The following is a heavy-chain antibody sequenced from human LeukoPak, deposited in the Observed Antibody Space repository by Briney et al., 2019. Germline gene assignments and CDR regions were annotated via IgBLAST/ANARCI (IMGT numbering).Heavy chain of an antibody. D-gene: IGHD3-22*01. J-gene: IGHJ4*02. CDR1: VYTFTVKF. CDR2: IEPNSGGA. V-gene: IGHV1-2*02. Sequence: ASVKVSCKTSVYTFTVKFLHWLRQAPGQGLEWMGGIEPNSGGAVYGQNFRGRVTVTRDTSVSTAYMELSRLRSDDTAVYYCAIENYYDSSGYSKAFDYWGQGTLVTVSS. CDR3: AIENYYDSSGYSKAFDY.